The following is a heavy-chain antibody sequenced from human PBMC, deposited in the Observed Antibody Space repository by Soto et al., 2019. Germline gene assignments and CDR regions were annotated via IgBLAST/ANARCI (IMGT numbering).Heavy chain of an antibody. CDR2: IYSGGST. CDR3: ARDPWAADY. Sequence: LRLSCAASGFTVSTKYMSWVRQAPGKGLEWVSVIYSGGSTFYADSVRGRFTISRDNSKNTVNLQMNSLRAEDMAVYYCARDPWAADYWGQGTLVTVSS. V-gene: IGHV3-66*01. CDR1: GFTVSTKY. D-gene: IGHD3-16*01. J-gene: IGHJ4*02.